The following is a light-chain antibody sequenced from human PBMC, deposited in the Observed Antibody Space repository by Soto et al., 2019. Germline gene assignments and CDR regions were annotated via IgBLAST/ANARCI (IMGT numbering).Light chain of an antibody. V-gene: IGLV7-46*01. Sequence: QAVVTQEPSLTVSPGGTVTLTCGSSTGAVTSGHYPYWFQQKPGQAPRTLIYDTSNKHSWTPARFSGSLLGGKAALTLSGAQPEDEAEYYCCSYAGNYGYVFGTGTKVTVL. J-gene: IGLJ1*01. CDR3: CSYAGNYGYV. CDR1: TGAVTSGHY. CDR2: DTS.